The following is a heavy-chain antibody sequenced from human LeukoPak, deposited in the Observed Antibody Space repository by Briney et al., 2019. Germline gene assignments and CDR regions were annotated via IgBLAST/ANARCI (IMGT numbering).Heavy chain of an antibody. D-gene: IGHD3-22*01. V-gene: IGHV1-69*01. CDR2: IIPIFGTA. J-gene: IGHJ3*02. Sequence: SVKVSCKASGGTFSSYAISWVRQAPGQGLEWMGGIIPIFGTANYAQEFQGRVTITADESTSTAYMELSSLRSEDTAVYYCARDIGDYDSSGYIAFDIWGQGTMVTVSS. CDR3: ARDIGDYDSSGYIAFDI. CDR1: GGTFSSYA.